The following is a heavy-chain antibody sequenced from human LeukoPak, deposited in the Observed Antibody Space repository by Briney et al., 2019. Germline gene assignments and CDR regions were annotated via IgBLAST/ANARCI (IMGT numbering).Heavy chain of an antibody. D-gene: IGHD5-12*01. CDR3: AKAARGYSGYDSNWFDP. CDR2: IWYDGSNK. CDR1: GFTLSSYG. V-gene: IGHV3-33*06. J-gene: IGHJ5*02. Sequence: GGSLRLSCAASGFTLSSYGMHWVRKAPGKGLEWVAVIWYDGSNKYYADSVKGRFTISRDNSKNTLYLQMNSLRAEDTAVYYCAKAARGYSGYDSNWFDPWGQGTLVTVSS.